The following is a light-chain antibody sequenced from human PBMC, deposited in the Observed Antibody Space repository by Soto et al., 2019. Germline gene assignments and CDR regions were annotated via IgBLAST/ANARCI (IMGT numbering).Light chain of an antibody. CDR1: QSFSSSY. CDR3: QQYGSSPRT. V-gene: IGKV3-20*01. CDR2: DAS. J-gene: IGKJ4*01. Sequence: EIVLTQSPGTLSLSPGERATLSCRASQSFSSSYLAWYQQKPGQPPSLLIYDASTRATGTPARFSGSGSGTDFTLTISRLEPEDFAVYYCQQYGSSPRTFGGGTKVDI.